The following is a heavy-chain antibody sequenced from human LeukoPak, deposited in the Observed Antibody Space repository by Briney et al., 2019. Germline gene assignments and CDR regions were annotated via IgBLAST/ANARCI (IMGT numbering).Heavy chain of an antibody. CDR1: GDSVSSNSAA. V-gene: IGHV6-1*01. Sequence: SQTLSLTCAISGDSVSSNSAAWNWIRQSPSRGLEWLGRTYYRSKWYNDYAGSVKSRITINPDTSKNQFSLQVKSVTPEDTAVYYCTRVRDYGDPDNAFDIWGQGTVVTVSS. CDR2: TYYRSKWYN. CDR3: TRVRDYGDPDNAFDI. D-gene: IGHD4-17*01. J-gene: IGHJ3*02.